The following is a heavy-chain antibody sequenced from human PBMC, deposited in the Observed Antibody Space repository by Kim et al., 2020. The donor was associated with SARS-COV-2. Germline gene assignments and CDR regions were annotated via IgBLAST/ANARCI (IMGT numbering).Heavy chain of an antibody. V-gene: IGHV1-2*02. CDR2: INPNSGGT. D-gene: IGHD6-19*01. J-gene: IGHJ6*02. Sequence: ASVKVSCKASGYTFTGYYMHWVRQAPGQGLEWMGWINPNSGGTNYAQKFQGRVTMTRDTSISTAYMELSRLRSDDTAVYYCARDHGGRLQWLGNYYYYGMDVWGQGTTVTVSS. CDR1: GYTFTGYY. CDR3: ARDHGGRLQWLGNYYYYGMDV.